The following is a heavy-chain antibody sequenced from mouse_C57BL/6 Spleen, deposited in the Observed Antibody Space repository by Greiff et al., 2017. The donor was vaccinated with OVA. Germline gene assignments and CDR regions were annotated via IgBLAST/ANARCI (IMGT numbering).Heavy chain of an antibody. V-gene: IGHV1-64*01. J-gene: IGHJ2*01. CDR3: ARSYYGDYFDY. CDR1: GYTFTSYW. Sequence: QVQLQQPGAELVKPGASVKLSCKASGYTFTSYWMHWVKQRPGQGLEWIGMIHPNSGSTNYNEKFKSKATLTVNKSSSTAYMQLSSLTSEDSAVYYCARSYYGDYFDYWGQGTILTVSS. CDR2: IHPNSGST. D-gene: IGHD1-1*01.